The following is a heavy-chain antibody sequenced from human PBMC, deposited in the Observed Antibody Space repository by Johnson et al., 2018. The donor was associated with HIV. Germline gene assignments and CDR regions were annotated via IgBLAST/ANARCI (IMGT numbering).Heavy chain of an antibody. V-gene: IGHV3-64*07. CDR1: GFTFSSYA. D-gene: IGHD1-26*01. CDR2: INWNGGRT. CDR3: AREGGATPAFDI. Sequence: MLLVESGGGLVQPGGSLRLSCAASGFTFSSYAMHWVRQAPGKGLEWVSGINWNGGRTGYADSVKGRCTISRYNSKNTLYLQMNSLIAEDTAVYYCAREGGATPAFDIWGQGTMVTVSS. J-gene: IGHJ3*02.